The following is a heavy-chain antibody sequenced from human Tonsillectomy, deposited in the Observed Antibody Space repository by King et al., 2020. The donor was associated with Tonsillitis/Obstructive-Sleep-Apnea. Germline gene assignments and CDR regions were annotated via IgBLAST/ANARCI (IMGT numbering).Heavy chain of an antibody. CDR3: ARDDVVGRYIDS. Sequence: VQLVESGAEVKTPGASVKVSCKASGYTFTKYYIHWVRQARGQGLEWLGIINPSGVSTTYARKFQGRVTMTTDTSASTVYLELSSLRSDDTAVYYCARDDVVGRYIDSWGQGTLVTVSS. J-gene: IGHJ4*02. D-gene: IGHD1-14*01. V-gene: IGHV1-46*01. CDR1: GYTFTKYY. CDR2: INPSGVST.